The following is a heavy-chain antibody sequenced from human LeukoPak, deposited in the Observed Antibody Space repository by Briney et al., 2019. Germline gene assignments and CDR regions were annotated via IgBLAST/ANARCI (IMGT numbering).Heavy chain of an antibody. CDR3: ARDVYSDYGGPYFDY. CDR2: ISSRSSHI. J-gene: IGHJ4*02. Sequence: GGSLRLSCAASGFTLGRYTMNWVRQAPGKGLEWVSSISSRSSHIYYADSLKGRFTISRDNAKNSLYLQMNSLRAEDTAVYYCARDVYSDYGGPYFDYWGQGTLVTVSS. CDR1: GFTLGRYT. D-gene: IGHD4-23*01. V-gene: IGHV3-21*01.